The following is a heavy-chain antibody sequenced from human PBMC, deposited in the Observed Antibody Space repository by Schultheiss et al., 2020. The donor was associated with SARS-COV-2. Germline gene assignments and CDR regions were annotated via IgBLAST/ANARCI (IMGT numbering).Heavy chain of an antibody. CDR3: AKDLRVFPYYFDY. Sequence: GGSLRLSCPASGFTFSSYEMNWVRQAPGKGLEWVSYISSCDITIYYADSVKGRFTISRDNAKNSLYLQMNSLRAEDTAVYYCAKDLRVFPYYFDYWGQGTLVTVSS. J-gene: IGHJ4*02. V-gene: IGHV3-48*03. D-gene: IGHD3-10*02. CDR2: ISSCDITI. CDR1: GFTFSSYE.